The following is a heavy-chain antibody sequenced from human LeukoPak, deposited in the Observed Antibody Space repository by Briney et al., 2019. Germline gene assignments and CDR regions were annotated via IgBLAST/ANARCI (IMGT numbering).Heavy chain of an antibody. J-gene: IGHJ4*02. D-gene: IGHD5-18*01. CDR3: ATWIQLWPTGTFDY. Sequence: ASVKVSCKVSGYTLTELSMHWVRQAPGKGLEWMGGFDPEDGETIYAQKFQGRVTMTEDTSTDTAYMELSSLRSEDTAVYYCATWIQLWPTGTFDYWGQGTLVTVSS. V-gene: IGHV1-24*01. CDR1: GYTLTELS. CDR2: FDPEDGET.